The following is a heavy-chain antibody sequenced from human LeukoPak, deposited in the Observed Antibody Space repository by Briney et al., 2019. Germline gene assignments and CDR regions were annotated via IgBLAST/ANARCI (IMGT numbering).Heavy chain of an antibody. V-gene: IGHV3-23*01. CDR3: ARDKTYDSSGPEDY. Sequence: SGGSLRLSCAASAFTFSSYAMSWVRQAPGKGLEWVSAISGSGGSTYYADSVKGRFTISRDNSKNTLYLQMNSLRAEDTAVYYCARDKTYDSSGPEDYWGQGTLVTVSS. J-gene: IGHJ4*02. CDR2: ISGSGGST. D-gene: IGHD3-22*01. CDR1: AFTFSSYA.